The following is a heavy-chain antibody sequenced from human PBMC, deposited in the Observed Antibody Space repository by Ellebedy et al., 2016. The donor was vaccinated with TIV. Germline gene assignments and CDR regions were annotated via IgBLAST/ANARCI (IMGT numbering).Heavy chain of an antibody. CDR2: ISYDGSNK. D-gene: IGHD2-15*01. CDR1: GISFRNYG. Sequence: GESLKISCAASGISFRNYGMHWVRQAPGKALEWVAVISYDGSNKYYADSVKGRFTISRDNSKNTLYLQMNSLRPEDTAVCYCARAGCSGGSCYYYYGIDVWGQGTTVTVSS. J-gene: IGHJ6*02. V-gene: IGHV3-30*03. CDR3: ARAGCSGGSCYYYYGIDV.